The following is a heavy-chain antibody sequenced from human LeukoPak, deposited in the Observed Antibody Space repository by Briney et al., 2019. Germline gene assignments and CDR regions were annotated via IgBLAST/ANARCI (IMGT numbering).Heavy chain of an antibody. D-gene: IGHD1-26*01. J-gene: IGHJ4*02. CDR3: ARVPLVGATEALPFFDY. V-gene: IGHV4-4*02. Sequence: PSETLSLTCDVSGDSIGAINWWNWVRQPPGKGLEWIGEIYHTGSTNYSPSLKSRVTISVDTSKNQFSLKLSSVTAADTAVYYCARVPLVGATEALPFFDYWGQGTLVTVSS. CDR2: IYHTGST. CDR1: GDSIGAINW.